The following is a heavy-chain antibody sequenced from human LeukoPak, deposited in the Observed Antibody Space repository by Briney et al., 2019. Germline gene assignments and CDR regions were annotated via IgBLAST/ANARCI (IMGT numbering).Heavy chain of an antibody. V-gene: IGHV4-31*03. CDR2: IYYSGST. Sequence: PSETLSLTCTVSGGSISSGGYYWSWIRQHPGKGLEWIGYIYYSGSTYYNPSLKSRVTISVDTSKNQFSLKLSSVTAADTAVYYCARDSVYSYGYLDAFDIWGQGTMVTVSS. J-gene: IGHJ3*02. CDR1: GGSISSGGYY. CDR3: ARDSVYSYGYLDAFDI. D-gene: IGHD5-18*01.